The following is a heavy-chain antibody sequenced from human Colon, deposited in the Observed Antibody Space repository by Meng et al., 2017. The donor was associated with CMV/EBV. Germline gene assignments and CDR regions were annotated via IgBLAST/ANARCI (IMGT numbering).Heavy chain of an antibody. D-gene: IGHD3-16*01. CDR1: GYSFTGYY. Sequence: QGQLLQAGAEVRMPGASVTVSCKASGYSFTGYYIHWVRQAPGQGLEWMGWMDPTTGRTDYAQKFQGTVTMTRDTSISTAYLELSRLTSDDTAVYYCASHSSYVWGSHHWGQGTLVTVSS. J-gene: IGHJ1*01. CDR2: MDPTTGRT. CDR3: ASHSSYVWGSHH. V-gene: IGHV1-2*02.